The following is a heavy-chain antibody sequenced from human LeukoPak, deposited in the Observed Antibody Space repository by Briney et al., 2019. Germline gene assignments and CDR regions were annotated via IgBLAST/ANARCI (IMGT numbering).Heavy chain of an antibody. V-gene: IGHV2-5*01. CDR2: IYWNDDK. D-gene: IGHD3-22*01. Sequence: SGPTLVNPTQTLTLTCTFSGFSLSTSGVGVGWIRQPPGKALEWLALIYWNDDKRYSPSLKSRLTITKDTSKNQVVLTMTNMDPVDTATYYCAHWYYYDSSGYYYVSAFDIWGQGTMVTVSS. CDR1: GFSLSTSGVG. J-gene: IGHJ3*02. CDR3: AHWYYYDSSGYYYVSAFDI.